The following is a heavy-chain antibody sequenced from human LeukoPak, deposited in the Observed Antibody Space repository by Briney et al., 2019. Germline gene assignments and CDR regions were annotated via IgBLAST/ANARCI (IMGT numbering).Heavy chain of an antibody. CDR3: AKESGKFDY. CDR1: GLTFHDYA. J-gene: IGHJ4*02. Sequence: GGSLRLSCVASGLTFHDYAMHWVRQAPGKGLEWVSLISADGGSTFYADSVRGRFSISRDNSKNSLYLQMNSLRTEDTAMYHCAKESGKFDYWGQGTLVAVSS. CDR2: ISADGGST. V-gene: IGHV3-43*02.